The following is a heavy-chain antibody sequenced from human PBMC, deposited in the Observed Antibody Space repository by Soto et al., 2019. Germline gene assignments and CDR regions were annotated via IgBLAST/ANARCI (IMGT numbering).Heavy chain of an antibody. CDR3: AHRGNWNHLDY. D-gene: IGHD1-1*01. V-gene: IGHV2-5*02. Sequence: SGPTLVNPTQTLTLTCTFSGFSLSTNEVGVGWIRQPPGKALVWLALIYWDDDKRYSPSLKSRLTITRDTSKNQVVLTMTNMDPVDTGTYYCAHRGNWNHLDYWGQGTLVTVSS. CDR2: IYWDDDK. J-gene: IGHJ4*02. CDR1: GFSLSTNEVG.